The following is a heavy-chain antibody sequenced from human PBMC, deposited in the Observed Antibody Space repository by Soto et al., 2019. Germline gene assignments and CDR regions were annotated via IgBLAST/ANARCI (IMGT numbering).Heavy chain of an antibody. CDR2: INPSGGST. CDR3: ARICRYCSSGSCYGDYYYYGMDV. CDR1: GYTFTDYY. J-gene: IGHJ6*02. D-gene: IGHD2-2*01. V-gene: IGHV1-46*01. Sequence: QVQLVQSGAEVKKPGASVKVSCKASGYTFTDYYMHWVRQAPGQGLEWMGVINPSGGSTSYAQKCQGRVTMTWDTSRSTVYMELSGLRSEDTAVYYCARICRYCSSGSCYGDYYYYGMDVWAKGPRSPSP.